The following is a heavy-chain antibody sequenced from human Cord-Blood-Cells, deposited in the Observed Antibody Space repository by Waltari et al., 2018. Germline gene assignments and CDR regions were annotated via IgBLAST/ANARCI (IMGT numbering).Heavy chain of an antibody. CDR2: IIPILGIA. CDR3: ARGTIVVVPAAINAFDI. CDR1: GGTFRSYA. V-gene: IGHV1-69*09. D-gene: IGHD2-2*02. Sequence: QVQLVQSGAEVKKPGSSVKVSCKASGGTFRSYAISWVRQAPGQGLEWMGRIIPILGIANYAQKFQGRVTITADKSTSTAYMELSSLRSEDTAVYYCARGTIVVVPAAINAFDIWGQGTMVTVSS. J-gene: IGHJ3*02.